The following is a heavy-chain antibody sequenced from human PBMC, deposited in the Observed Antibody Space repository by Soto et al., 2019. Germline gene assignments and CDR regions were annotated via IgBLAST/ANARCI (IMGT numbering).Heavy chain of an antibody. V-gene: IGHV3-74*01. D-gene: IGHD3-10*01. CDR1: GFTFSSYW. CDR2: IDEYGSTI. Sequence: GGSLRLSCAGSGFTFSSYWMHWVRQVPGKGLLWVSRIDEYGSTINYADSVKGRFTISRDNARNTLYLEMNSLRAEDTALYYCTRDIGGKGAYWGPGTLVTVSS. CDR3: TRDIGGKGAY. J-gene: IGHJ4*02.